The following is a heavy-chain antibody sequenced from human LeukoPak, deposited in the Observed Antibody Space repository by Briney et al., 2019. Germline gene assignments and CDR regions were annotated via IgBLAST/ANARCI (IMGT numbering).Heavy chain of an antibody. Sequence: ASVKVSCKASGYTFTGYYMHWVRQAPGQGLEWMGWINPNSGGTNYAQKFQGRVTLTRDTSISTAYMELSNLGSDDTAVDYCATVGDSYGDPFFDYWGQGTLVIVSS. CDR2: INPNSGGT. V-gene: IGHV1-2*02. CDR1: GYTFTGYY. J-gene: IGHJ4*02. D-gene: IGHD5-18*01. CDR3: ATVGDSYGDPFFDY.